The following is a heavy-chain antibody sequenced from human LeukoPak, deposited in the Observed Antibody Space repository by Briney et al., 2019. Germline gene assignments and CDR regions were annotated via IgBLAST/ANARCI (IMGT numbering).Heavy chain of an antibody. V-gene: IGHV3-21*01. J-gene: IGHJ4*02. CDR3: ARDRAGIAVTGIDY. CDR2: ISSSSSYI. Sequence: GGSLRLSCAASGFTFSNYAMSWVRQAPGKGLEWVSSISSSSSYIYYADSVKGRFTISRDNAKNSLYLQMNSLRAEDTAVYYCARDRAGIAVTGIDYWGQGTLVTVSS. D-gene: IGHD6-19*01. CDR1: GFTFSNYA.